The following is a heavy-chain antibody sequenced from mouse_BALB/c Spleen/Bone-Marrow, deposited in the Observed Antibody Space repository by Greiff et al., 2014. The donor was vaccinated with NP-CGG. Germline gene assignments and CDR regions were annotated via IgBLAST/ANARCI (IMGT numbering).Heavy chain of an antibody. CDR3: ARQDYYGSSPHWYFDV. Sequence: EVMLVESGGDLVKPGGSLKLSCAASGFAFSSYAMSWVRQTPEKRLEWVATISSGGSYTYYADSVKGRFTISRDTAKNTLYLQMSSLRSEDTAMYYCARQDYYGSSPHWYFDVWGAGTTVTVSS. J-gene: IGHJ1*01. CDR2: ISSGGSYT. CDR1: GFAFSSYA. V-gene: IGHV5-9-1*01. D-gene: IGHD1-1*01.